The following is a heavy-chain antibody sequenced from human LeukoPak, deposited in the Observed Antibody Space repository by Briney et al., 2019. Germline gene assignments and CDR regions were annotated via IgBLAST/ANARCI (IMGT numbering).Heavy chain of an antibody. CDR3: AKDLPPSIQQRPDY. Sequence: GGSLRLSCAASGFTFSSYAMSWVRQAPGKGLEWVAFIRYDGSNKYYADSVKGRFTISRDNSKNTLYLQMNSLRAEDTAVYYCAKDLPPSIQQRPDYWGQGTLVTVSS. J-gene: IGHJ4*02. CDR1: GFTFSSYA. V-gene: IGHV3-30*02. CDR2: IRYDGSNK. D-gene: IGHD6-25*01.